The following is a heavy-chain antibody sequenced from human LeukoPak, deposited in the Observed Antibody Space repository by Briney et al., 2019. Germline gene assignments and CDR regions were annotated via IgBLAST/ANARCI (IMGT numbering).Heavy chain of an antibody. CDR2: INPNSGGT. D-gene: IGHD6-13*01. CDR3: ARDGSAAGPSNWFDP. CDR1: GYTFTGYY. V-gene: IGHV1-2*06. J-gene: IGHJ5*02. Sequence: ASVKVSRKASGYTFTGYYMHWVRQAPGQGLEWMGRINPNSGGTNYAQKFQGRVTMTRDTSISTAYMELSRLRSDDTAVYYCARDGSAAGPSNWFDPWGQGTLVTVSS.